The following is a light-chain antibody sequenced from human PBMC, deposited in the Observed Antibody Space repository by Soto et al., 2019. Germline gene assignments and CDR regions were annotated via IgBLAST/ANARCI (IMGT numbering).Light chain of an antibody. Sequence: EVVLTQSPGTLSLSPGERATLSCRASQSVSSSYLAWYQQRPGQAPRLLIYGASSRATGIPDRFSGSWSGTDFTLTISRLEPEDSAVYYCQQYGSSRGTFGGGTKVEIK. CDR1: QSVSSSY. V-gene: IGKV3-20*01. CDR2: GAS. CDR3: QQYGSSRGT. J-gene: IGKJ4*01.